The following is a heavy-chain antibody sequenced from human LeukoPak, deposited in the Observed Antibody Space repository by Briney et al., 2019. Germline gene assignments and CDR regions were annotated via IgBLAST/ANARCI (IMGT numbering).Heavy chain of an antibody. CDR3: ASHYDLDAFDI. CDR2: MNPNSGNT. J-gene: IGHJ3*02. D-gene: IGHD3-22*01. V-gene: IGHV1-8*02. Sequence: GSSVKVSCKASGGTFSSYAINWVRQATGQGLEWMGWMNPNSGNTGYAQKFQGRVTMTRNTSISTAYMELSSLRSEDTAVYYCASHYDLDAFDIWGQGTMVTVSS. CDR1: GGTFSSYA.